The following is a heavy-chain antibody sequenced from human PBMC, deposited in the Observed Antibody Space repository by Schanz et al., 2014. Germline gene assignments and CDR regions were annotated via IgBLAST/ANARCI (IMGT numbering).Heavy chain of an antibody. D-gene: IGHD6-13*01. CDR1: GGTFSSYT. V-gene: IGHV1-69*08. CDR2: IIPSLGLA. J-gene: IGHJ4*02. Sequence: QVQLVQSGAEVKKPGSSVKVSCKASGGTFSSYTISWVRQAPGQGLEWMGRIIPSLGLAKYEQKFQDKVTITADTSTTTAYMELSGLRSEDTALYYCARDSGSSSWYPSDYWGQGTLVTVSS. CDR3: ARDSGSSSWYPSDY.